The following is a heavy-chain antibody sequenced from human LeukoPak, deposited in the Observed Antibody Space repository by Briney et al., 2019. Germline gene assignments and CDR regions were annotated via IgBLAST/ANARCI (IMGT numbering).Heavy chain of an antibody. J-gene: IGHJ6*03. D-gene: IGHD1-26*01. V-gene: IGHV3-7*01. CDR1: GFTFSSYW. CDR2: IKQDGSEK. CDR3: ARDRGEWESHMDV. Sequence: GSLRLSCAASGFTFSSYWMSWVRQAPGKGLEWVANIKQDGSEKYYVDSVKGRFTISRDNSKNTLYLQMNSLRAEDTAVYYCARDRGEWESHMDVWGKGTTVTVSS.